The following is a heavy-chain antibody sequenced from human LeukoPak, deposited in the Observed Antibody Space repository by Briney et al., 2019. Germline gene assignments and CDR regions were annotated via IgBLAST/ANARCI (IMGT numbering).Heavy chain of an antibody. CDR1: GFTFSDHY. Sequence: GGSLRLSCAASGFTFSDHYMDWVRQAPGKGLEWVGRTRNKANSYTTEYAASVKGRFTISRDDSKNSLYLQMNSLKTEDTAVYYCARHLDWFDYWGQGTLVTVSS. V-gene: IGHV3-72*01. J-gene: IGHJ4*02. CDR3: ARHLDWFDY. D-gene: IGHD3/OR15-3a*01. CDR2: TRNKANSYTT.